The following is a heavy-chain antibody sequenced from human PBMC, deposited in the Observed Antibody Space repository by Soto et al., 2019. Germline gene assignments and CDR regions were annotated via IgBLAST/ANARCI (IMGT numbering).Heavy chain of an antibody. CDR2: IYPGDSDT. V-gene: IGHV5-51*01. CDR3: ARRGEYCYGLDV. Sequence: GESLTISCTCSGYSFNPYYIAWVRQMPGKGLEWMGIIYPGDSDTEYSPSFQGQVTISADKSISTAYLQWSSLKASDTAVYYCARRGEYCYGLDVWGLRTTVTVSS. CDR1: GYSFNPYY. J-gene: IGHJ6*01.